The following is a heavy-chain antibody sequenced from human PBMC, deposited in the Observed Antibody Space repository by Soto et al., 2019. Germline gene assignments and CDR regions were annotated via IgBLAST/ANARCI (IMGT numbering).Heavy chain of an antibody. V-gene: IGHV3-21*01. CDR1: GFTFRNHG. J-gene: IGHJ4*02. Sequence: EVQLVESGGGLVKPGGSLRLSCVGSGFTFRNHGMNWVRQAPGKGLEWVSSISSSSNYVHYVDSVKGRFTISRDNDENSLYLLMNSLRAEDTAVYFCARVGRLYDPLDYWGQGTLVTVSS. CDR2: ISSSSNYV. CDR3: ARVGRLYDPLDY. D-gene: IGHD1-1*01.